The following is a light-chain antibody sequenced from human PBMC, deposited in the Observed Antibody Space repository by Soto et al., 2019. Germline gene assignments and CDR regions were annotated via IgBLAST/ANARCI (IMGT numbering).Light chain of an antibody. CDR2: SVS. CDR1: QSVSGH. Sequence: EIVLTQYPGTLSLSPGERATLSCRASQSVSGHLAWYQQKPGQAPRLLIYSVSSRATGIPDRFSGSGSGTDFTLSITRLEPEDFAVYYCQHYGSSLWTFGQGTKVDIK. V-gene: IGKV3-20*01. CDR3: QHYGSSLWT. J-gene: IGKJ1*01.